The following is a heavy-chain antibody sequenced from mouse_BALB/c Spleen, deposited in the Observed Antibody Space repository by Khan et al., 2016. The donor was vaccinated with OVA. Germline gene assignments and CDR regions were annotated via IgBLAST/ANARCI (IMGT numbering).Heavy chain of an antibody. D-gene: IGHD1-1*01. CDR3: ARCATWDLDV. V-gene: IGHV1-63*02. J-gene: IGHJ1*01. CDR1: GYTFTNYW. Sequence: QVQLQQSGGEVVRPGTSVKISCKASGYTFTNYWLGWVRQRPGHGLEWIGDIYPGGYFTNYNEQFKGKSTLTVDTSSSTANMQISSLTSEDAAVYVCARCATWDLDVWGAGTTVTVSS. CDR2: IYPGGYFT.